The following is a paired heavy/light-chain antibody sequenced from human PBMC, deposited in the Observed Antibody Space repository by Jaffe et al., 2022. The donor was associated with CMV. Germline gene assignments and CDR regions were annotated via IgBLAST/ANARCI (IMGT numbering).Light chain of an antibody. Sequence: DIQMTQSPSSLSASVGDRVTITCRASQGIRNDLGWYQQKPGKAPKRLIYAASNLQSGVPSRFSGSGSGTEFTLTISSLQPEDFATYYCLQSNSYPHTFGQGTKLEIK. CDR1: QGIRND. CDR2: AAS. J-gene: IGKJ2*01. CDR3: LQSNSYPHT. V-gene: IGKV1-17*01.
Heavy chain of an antibody. CDR3: ARVDQVLPPDLFATYHYYGMDV. J-gene: IGHJ6*02. D-gene: IGHD2-8*02. CDR1: GFTFSDYY. CDR2: ISGSGDTI. Sequence: VQLVESGGGSVKPGESLRLSCAVSGFTFSDYYMTWIRQAPGKGLEWVSYISGSGDTIYHADSVQGRVTISRDNAKNSLYLQMDSLRAEDTAVYYCARVDQVLPPDLFATYHYYGMDVWGQGTTVTVSS. V-gene: IGHV3-11*01.